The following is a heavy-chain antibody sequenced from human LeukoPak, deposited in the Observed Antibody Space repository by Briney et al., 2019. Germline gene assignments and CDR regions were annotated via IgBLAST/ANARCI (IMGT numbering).Heavy chain of an antibody. V-gene: IGHV3-30*02. CDR2: IRHDGTKK. D-gene: IGHD3-3*01. CDR1: GFTFSSYW. CDR3: AKKSGYIYVWYAFDI. J-gene: IGHJ3*02. Sequence: PGGSLRLSCVASGFTFSSYWMSWVRQASGKGLEWEAFIRHDGTKKYYADSVKGRFTISRDNSKNTLYLQMNSLRTEDTAVYYCAKKSGYIYVWYAFDIWGQGTMVTVSS.